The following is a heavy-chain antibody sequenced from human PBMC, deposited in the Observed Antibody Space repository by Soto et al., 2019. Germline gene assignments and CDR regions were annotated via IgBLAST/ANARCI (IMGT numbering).Heavy chain of an antibody. CDR1: GFTFRHYG. CDR3: AKRGGSGWYDIDY. D-gene: IGHD6-19*01. J-gene: IGHJ4*02. Sequence: GGSLRLSCAASGFTFRHYGMHWVRQAPGKGLEWVAAILYDGTTKYYADSVKGRFTISRDNSKNTLCLQMDSLRTEDTAIYYCAKRGGSGWYDIDYWGQGTLVTVSS. V-gene: IGHV3-30*18. CDR2: ILYDGTTK.